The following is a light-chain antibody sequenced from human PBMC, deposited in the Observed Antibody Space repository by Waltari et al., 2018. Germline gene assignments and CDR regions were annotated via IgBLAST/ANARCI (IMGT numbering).Light chain of an antibody. Sequence: TQSPATLSVSPGEGATLSCRASQTTYTNLAWYQQKPGQVPRLLIYGSSTRATGIPARFSGSGSGTEFTLTISSLQSEDFAVYYCQQYSRWPLTFGGGTKVEIK. CDR3: QQYSRWPLT. J-gene: IGKJ4*01. V-gene: IGKV3-15*01. CDR1: QTTYTN. CDR2: GSS.